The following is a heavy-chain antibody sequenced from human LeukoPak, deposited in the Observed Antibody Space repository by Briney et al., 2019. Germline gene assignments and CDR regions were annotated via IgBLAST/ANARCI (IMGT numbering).Heavy chain of an antibody. CDR3: ASGSSSWWDAFDI. J-gene: IGHJ3*02. Sequence: ASVKVSCKASGYTFTSYDINWVRQATGQGPEWMGWMNPNSGNTGYAQKFQGRVTITRNTSISTAYMELSSLRSEDTAVYYCASGSSSWWDAFDIWGQGTMVTVSS. CDR1: GYTFTSYD. D-gene: IGHD6-13*01. V-gene: IGHV1-8*03. CDR2: MNPNSGNT.